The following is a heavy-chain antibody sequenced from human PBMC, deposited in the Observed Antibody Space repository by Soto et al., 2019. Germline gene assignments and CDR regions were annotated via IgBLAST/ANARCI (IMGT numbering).Heavy chain of an antibody. D-gene: IGHD6-19*01. CDR3: ATAYSSGALDAFDI. V-gene: IGHV3-30*03. CDR2: ISYDGSDK. Sequence: QVQLVESGGGVVQPGRSLRLSCAASGFTFNSYGMHWVRQAPGKGLEWVAVISYDGSDKYYADSVKGRFTISRDNSKNTLYLQMNSLRAEDTAVYYCATAYSSGALDAFDIWGQGTMVTVSS. J-gene: IGHJ3*02. CDR1: GFTFNSYG.